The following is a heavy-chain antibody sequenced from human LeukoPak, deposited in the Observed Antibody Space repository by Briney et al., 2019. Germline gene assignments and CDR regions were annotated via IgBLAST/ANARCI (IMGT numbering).Heavy chain of an antibody. D-gene: IGHD6-13*01. V-gene: IGHV4-4*07. CDR2: IYTGGST. Sequence: PSETLSLTCTVSSGSMSSYYWSWIRQPAGKGLEWIGRIYTGGSTNYNPSLKSRVTMSVDTSKNQFSLKLSSVTAADTAVYYCARDRGMHSSSWYDYWGQGTLVTVSS. CDR1: SGSMSSYY. J-gene: IGHJ4*02. CDR3: ARDRGMHSSSWYDY.